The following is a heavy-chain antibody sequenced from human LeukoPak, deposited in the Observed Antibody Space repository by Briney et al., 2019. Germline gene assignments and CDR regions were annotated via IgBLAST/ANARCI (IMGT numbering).Heavy chain of an antibody. J-gene: IGHJ4*02. D-gene: IGHD5-24*01. CDR3: ANHGPKRWLRWWVDY. CDR1: GFTFSSYA. Sequence: PGGSLRLSCAASGFTFSSYAMIWVRQAPGKGLEWVSAISGSGGSTYYADSVKGRFTISRDNSKNTLYLQMNSLRAEDTAVYYCANHGPKRWLRWWVDYWGQGTLVTVSS. V-gene: IGHV3-23*01. CDR2: ISGSGGST.